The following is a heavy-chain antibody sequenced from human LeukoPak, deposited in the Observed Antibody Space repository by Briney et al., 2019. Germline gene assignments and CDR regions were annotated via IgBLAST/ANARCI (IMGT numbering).Heavy chain of an antibody. CDR3: ARRKGIVGATFDY. CDR1: GGSFSGYY. V-gene: IGHV4-34*01. D-gene: IGHD1-26*01. CDR2: INYSGST. J-gene: IGHJ4*02. Sequence: PSETLSLTCAVYGGSFSGYYWSWIRQPPGKGLEWIGEINYSGSTNYNPSLKSRVTISVDTSKNQFSLKLSSVTAADTAVYYCARRKGIVGATFDYWGQGTLVTVSS.